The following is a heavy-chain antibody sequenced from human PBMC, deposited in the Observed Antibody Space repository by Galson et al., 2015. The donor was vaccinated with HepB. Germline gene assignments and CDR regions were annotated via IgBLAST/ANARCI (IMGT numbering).Heavy chain of an antibody. V-gene: IGHV3-23*01. CDR1: GFSFTRYA. Sequence: SLRLSCAASGFSFTRYAMTWVRQAPGKGLEWVSSITSSGGNSYYTDSVKGRFTVSRDNSKNTLLLQLNSLRAEDTAMYFCARESEVSGWYFFDYWGQGTLVTVSS. CDR2: ITSSGGNS. CDR3: ARESEVSGWYFFDY. D-gene: IGHD6-19*01. J-gene: IGHJ4*02.